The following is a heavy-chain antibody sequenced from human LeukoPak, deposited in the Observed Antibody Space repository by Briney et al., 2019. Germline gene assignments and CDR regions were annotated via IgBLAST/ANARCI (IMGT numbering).Heavy chain of an antibody. V-gene: IGHV3-30*19. D-gene: IGHD3-22*01. J-gene: IGHJ4*02. CDR3: ASLSSAGSGGFDY. CDR1: GFTFSSYG. CDR2: ISYDGSNK. Sequence: GGSLRLSCAASGFTFSSYGMHWVRQAPGKGLEWMAFISYDGSNKYCADSVKGRFTISRDNSKNTLYLQMNSLRAEDTAVYYCASLSSAGSGGFDYWGQGTLVAVSS.